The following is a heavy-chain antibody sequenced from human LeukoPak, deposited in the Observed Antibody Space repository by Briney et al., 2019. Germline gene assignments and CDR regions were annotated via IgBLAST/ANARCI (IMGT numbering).Heavy chain of an antibody. Sequence: PGGSLRLSCAASGFTFSSYAMSWVRQAPGKGLEWVSGISGSGDSTYYADSVKGRFTISRDNSKNTLYLQMNSLRAEDTAVYYCAKDFSSSPDYFDYWGQGTLVTVSS. CDR1: GFTFSSYA. CDR2: ISGSGDST. J-gene: IGHJ4*02. V-gene: IGHV3-23*01. CDR3: AKDFSSSPDYFDY. D-gene: IGHD6-6*01.